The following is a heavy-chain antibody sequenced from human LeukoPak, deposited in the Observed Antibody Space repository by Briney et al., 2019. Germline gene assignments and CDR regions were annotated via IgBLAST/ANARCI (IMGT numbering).Heavy chain of an antibody. J-gene: IGHJ4*02. Sequence: SETLSLTCAVSGYSISSGYFWGWIRQPPGKGLEWIGSIYHSGTTYYNPSLRSRVTISVDTSKNQFSLKLSSVTAADTAVYYCARPPDSSDYGAAFDFWGQGTLVTVSS. V-gene: IGHV4-38-2*01. CDR2: IYHSGTT. D-gene: IGHD4-17*01. CDR1: GYSISSGYF. CDR3: ARPPDSSDYGAAFDF.